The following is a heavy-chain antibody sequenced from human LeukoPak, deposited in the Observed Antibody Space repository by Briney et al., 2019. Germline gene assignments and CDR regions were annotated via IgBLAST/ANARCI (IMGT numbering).Heavy chain of an antibody. CDR2: ISGSGGST. Sequence: PGGSLRLSGAASGFTFSSYAMSWVRQAPGKGLEWVSAISGSGGSTYYADSVKGRFTISRDNSKNTLYLQMNSLRAEDTAVYYCAKEGGYSGYDPTYFDYWGQGTLVTVSS. J-gene: IGHJ4*02. V-gene: IGHV3-23*01. D-gene: IGHD5-12*01. CDR3: AKEGGYSGYDPTYFDY. CDR1: GFTFSSYA.